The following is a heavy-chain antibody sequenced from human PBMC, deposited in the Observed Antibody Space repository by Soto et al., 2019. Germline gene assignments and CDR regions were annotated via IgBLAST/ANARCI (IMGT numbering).Heavy chain of an antibody. D-gene: IGHD1-20*01. J-gene: IGHJ6*02. CDR3: TRGPNWNYYSYGVDV. Sequence: PSETLSLTCTVSGDSISSYYWSWIRQPAGKGLEWIGRVYSSGSTNYNPSLQRRVTMSVDTSKNQFSLKLSSVTAADAAVYYCTRGPNWNYYSYGVDVWGQGTTVTVSS. CDR2: VYSSGST. V-gene: IGHV4-4*07. CDR1: GDSISSYY.